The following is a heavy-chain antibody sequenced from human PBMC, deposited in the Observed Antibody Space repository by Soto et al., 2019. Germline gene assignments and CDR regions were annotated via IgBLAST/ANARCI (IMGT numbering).Heavy chain of an antibody. V-gene: IGHV2-5*02. CDR3: AHSTSTRHYDFWSGPRPDV. CDR2: IYWDDDK. J-gene: IGHJ6*02. CDR1: GFSLSTSGLG. D-gene: IGHD3-3*01. Sequence: SGPTLVNPTQTLTLTCTFSGFSLSTSGLGVGWIRQPPGKALEWLALIYWDDDKRYSPSLKSRLTITKDTSKNQVVLTMTNMDPVDTATYYCAHSTSTRHYDFWSGPRPDVWGQGTTVTVYS.